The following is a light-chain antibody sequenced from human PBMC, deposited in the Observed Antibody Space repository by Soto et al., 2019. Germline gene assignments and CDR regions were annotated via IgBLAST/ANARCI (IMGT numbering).Light chain of an antibody. CDR3: QVRTDWPPFKYT. Sequence: EIVMTQSPATLSVSPGERATLSCRASQSVNSNLAWYQQKPGQAPRLLIYGASTRATGIPARFSGSGSGTDFTLTISRLEPEDFAVYYCQVRTDWPPFKYTFGQGTKLEVK. CDR2: GAS. J-gene: IGKJ2*01. V-gene: IGKV3-15*01. CDR1: QSVNSN.